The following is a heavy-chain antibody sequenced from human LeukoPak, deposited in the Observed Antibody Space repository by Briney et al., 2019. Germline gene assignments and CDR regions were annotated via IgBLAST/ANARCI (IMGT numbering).Heavy chain of an antibody. CDR2: ITSSGGST. Sequence: GGSLRLSCAASGFTVGNNHMNWVRQAPGKGLEWVSAITSSGGSTYYADSVKGRFTISRDNSKNTLSLQMNSLRAEDTAVYYCARASFGVIVGPDYWGQGTLVTVSS. CDR3: ARASFGVIVGPDY. J-gene: IGHJ4*02. V-gene: IGHV3-23*01. CDR1: GFTVGNNH. D-gene: IGHD3-3*01.